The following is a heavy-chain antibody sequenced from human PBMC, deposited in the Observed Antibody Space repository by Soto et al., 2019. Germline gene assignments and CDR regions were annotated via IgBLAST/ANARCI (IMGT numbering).Heavy chain of an antibody. CDR2: IKQDGSEK. J-gene: IGHJ4*02. Sequence: AGGSLRLSXAASGFTFSSYWMSWVRQAPGKGLEWVANIKQDGSEKYYVDSVKGRFTISRDNAKNSLYLQMNSLRAEDTAVYYCSRSGAATLLWFGELLDYWGQGTLVTVSS. D-gene: IGHD3-10*01. CDR1: GFTFSSYW. V-gene: IGHV3-7*03. CDR3: SRSGAATLLWFGELLDY.